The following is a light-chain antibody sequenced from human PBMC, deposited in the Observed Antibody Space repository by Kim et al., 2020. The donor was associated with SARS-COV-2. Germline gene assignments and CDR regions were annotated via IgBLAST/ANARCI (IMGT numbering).Light chain of an antibody. CDR3: LQYISSPRS. V-gene: IGKV3-20*01. J-gene: IGKJ2*03. CDR1: QEGVANY. Sequence: LAPGERATLSCRASQEGVANYLAGYQQKPGQAPRLLIYGASSRATGIPDRFSGSGSGTDFTLTISRLEPEDFAVYYCLQYISSPRSFGQGTKLEI. CDR2: GAS.